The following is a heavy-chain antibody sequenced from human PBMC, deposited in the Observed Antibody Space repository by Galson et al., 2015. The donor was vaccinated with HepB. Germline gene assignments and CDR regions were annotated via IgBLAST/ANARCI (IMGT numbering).Heavy chain of an antibody. CDR2: ISSNSDGI. J-gene: IGHJ4*02. V-gene: IGHV3-9*01. CDR3: ARTNGDILTGGFDY. D-gene: IGHD3-9*01. Sequence: SLRLSCAASGFIYNDYAMHWVRQGPGKGLEWVAGISSNSDGIGYADSVKGRFTISRDNAKNSLYLQMNSLRAEDTALYHCARTNGDILTGGFDYRGQGTLVTVSS. CDR1: GFIYNDYA.